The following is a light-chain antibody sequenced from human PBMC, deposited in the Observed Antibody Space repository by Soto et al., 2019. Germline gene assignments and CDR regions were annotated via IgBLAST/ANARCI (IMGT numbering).Light chain of an antibody. Sequence: DIQMTQPPSSLSASLGDRVTITCQASQGIKNYLNWYQQKSGKAPKLLIYDASDLETGVPSRFSGSGSGTEFTLTIDSLQPDDFATYYCQEYKSYSWKFGQGT. V-gene: IGKV1-33*01. J-gene: IGKJ1*01. CDR1: QGIKNY. CDR2: DAS. CDR3: QEYKSYSWK.